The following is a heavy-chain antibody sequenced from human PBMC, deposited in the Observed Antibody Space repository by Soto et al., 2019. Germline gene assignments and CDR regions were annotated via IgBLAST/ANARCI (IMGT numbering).Heavy chain of an antibody. CDR3: TRLVGYCTTICHGYYGMDV. J-gene: IGHJ6*02. V-gene: IGHV4-39*01. CDR2: FYYSGST. Sequence: QLQLQESGPGLVQPSETLSLICTVSGGSISSGAYSWGWIRQPPGKGLEWIGTFYYSGSTHYNPSLKISLPISENTTKNRCSLKVCSVTAADTAVYYCTRLVGYCTTICHGYYGMDVWGQGTTVTVSS. CDR1: GGSISSGAYS. D-gene: IGHD2-8*01.